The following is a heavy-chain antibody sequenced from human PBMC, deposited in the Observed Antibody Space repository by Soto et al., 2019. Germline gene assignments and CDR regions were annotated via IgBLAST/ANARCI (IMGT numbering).Heavy chain of an antibody. Sequence: EVQLVESGGGLVQPGRSLRLSCAASGFTFDDYAMHWVRQAPGKGLEWVSGISWNSARIAYADSVKGRFTISRDNAKNSLYLQMNSLRAEDTALYYCAKDRSKVGVGATVSWGQGTLVTVSS. D-gene: IGHD1-26*01. J-gene: IGHJ4*02. CDR3: AKDRSKVGVGATVS. CDR1: GFTFDDYA. CDR2: ISWNSARI. V-gene: IGHV3-9*01.